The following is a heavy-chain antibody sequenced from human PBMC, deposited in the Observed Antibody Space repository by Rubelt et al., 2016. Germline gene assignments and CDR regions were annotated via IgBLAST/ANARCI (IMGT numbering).Heavy chain of an antibody. Sequence: QVQLQQWGAGLLKPSETLSLTCAVYGGSFRGYYWTWIRQPPGKGLGWIGGINKSGNTDYNPSLKHRVTKSVDTSKNHFSLQLNSVTPEDTAVYYCARGMVHFDYWGQGTLVTVSS. D-gene: IGHD3-10*01. CDR2: INKSGNT. V-gene: IGHV4-34*01. CDR3: ARGMVHFDY. CDR1: GGSFRGYY. J-gene: IGHJ4*02.